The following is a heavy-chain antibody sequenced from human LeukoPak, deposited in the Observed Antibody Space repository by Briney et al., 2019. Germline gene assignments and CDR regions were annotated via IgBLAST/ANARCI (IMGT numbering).Heavy chain of an antibody. D-gene: IGHD6-13*01. Sequence: GALRLSCAASGFTFSDFWMSWVRQAPGKGLEWVANIKNDGGEKYYVDSVKGRFTISRDNSKNTLYLQMNSLRAEDTAVYYCARVRGIAAAFDAFDIWGQGTMVTVSS. CDR3: ARVRGIAAAFDAFDI. CDR1: GFTFSDFW. J-gene: IGHJ3*02. CDR2: IKNDGGEK. V-gene: IGHV3-7*01.